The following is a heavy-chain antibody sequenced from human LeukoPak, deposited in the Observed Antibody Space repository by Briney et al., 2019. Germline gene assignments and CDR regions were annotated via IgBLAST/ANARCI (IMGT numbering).Heavy chain of an antibody. V-gene: IGHV1-2*06. CDR3: ARDQGSLTRSWYTGY. CDR1: GYTFTGYH. Sequence: ASVKVSCKASGYTFTGYHIHWVRQAPGQGLEWMGRINPYSGDTNFAQKFQGRVTMTRDTSITSAYMDLSSLTPDDTAVYFCARDQGSLTRSWYTGYWGQGTQVTVSS. D-gene: IGHD6-13*01. J-gene: IGHJ4*02. CDR2: INPYSGDT.